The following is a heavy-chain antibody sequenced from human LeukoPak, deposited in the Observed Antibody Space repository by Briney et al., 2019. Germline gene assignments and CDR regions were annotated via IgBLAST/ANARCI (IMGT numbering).Heavy chain of an antibody. CDR2: IYYSGST. Sequence: SETLSLTCTVSGGSISSYYWSWIRQPPGKGLEWIGYIYYSGSTNYNPSLKSRVTISVDTSKNQFSLKLSSVTAADTAVYYCASRGGTTGPFDYWGQGTLVTVSS. D-gene: IGHD1-7*01. CDR3: ASRGGTTGPFDY. J-gene: IGHJ4*02. CDR1: GGSISSYY. V-gene: IGHV4-59*01.